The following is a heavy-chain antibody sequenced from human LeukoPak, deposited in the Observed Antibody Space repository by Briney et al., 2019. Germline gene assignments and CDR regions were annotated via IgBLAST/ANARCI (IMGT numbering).Heavy chain of an antibody. CDR1: GFTFSSYW. J-gene: IGHJ6*02. V-gene: IGHV3-7*01. D-gene: IGHD2-2*01. CDR3: ARTLVVPAAPYYYYYGMDV. Sequence: PGGSLRLSCAASGFTFSSYWMSWVRQAPGKGLEWVANIKQDGSEKYYVDSVKGRFTISRDNAKNSLYLQMNSLRAEDTAVYYCARTLVVPAAPYYYYYGMDVWGQGTTVTVSS. CDR2: IKQDGSEK.